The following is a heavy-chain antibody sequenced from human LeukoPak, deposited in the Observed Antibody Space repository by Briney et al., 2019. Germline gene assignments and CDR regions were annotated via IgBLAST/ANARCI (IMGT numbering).Heavy chain of an antibody. J-gene: IGHJ3*02. CDR1: GFTFSDYS. V-gene: IGHV3-48*01. CDR2: ISSSSGTI. D-gene: IGHD2-2*01. Sequence: GGSLRLSCGASGFTFSDYSMNWVRQSPGKGLEWVSYISSSSGTIYYADSVKGRFTISRDNAKNSLSLQMKSLRAEDTAVYYCAREGHCSTTSCALDAIEIWGQGTLVAVSS. CDR3: AREGHCSTTSCALDAIEI.